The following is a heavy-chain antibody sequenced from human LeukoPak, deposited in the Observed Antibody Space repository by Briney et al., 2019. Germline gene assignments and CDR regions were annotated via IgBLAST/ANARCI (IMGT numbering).Heavy chain of an antibody. CDR3: ARSGPTGYPFDY. J-gene: IGHJ4*02. CDR1: GFTFSSYA. Sequence: GRSLRLSCAASGFTFSSYAMHWVRQAPGKGLEWVAVISYDGSNKYYADSVKGRFTISRDNSKNTLYLQMNSLRAEDTAVYYCARSGPTGYPFDYWGQGTLVTVSS. V-gene: IGHV3-30*04. D-gene: IGHD3-9*01. CDR2: ISYDGSNK.